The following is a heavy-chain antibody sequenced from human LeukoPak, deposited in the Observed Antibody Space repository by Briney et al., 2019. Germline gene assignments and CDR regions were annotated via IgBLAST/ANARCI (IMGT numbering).Heavy chain of an antibody. V-gene: IGHV1-24*01. Sequence: GASVKVSCKVSGYTLTELSMHWVRQAPGKGLEWMGGFDPEDGETIYAQKFQGRVTMTEDTSTDTAYMELSSLRSEDTAVYYCATDVTALRPYYYYGVDVWGQGTTVTVSS. J-gene: IGHJ6*02. CDR3: ATDVTALRPYYYYGVDV. D-gene: IGHD5-12*01. CDR2: FDPEDGET. CDR1: GYTLTELS.